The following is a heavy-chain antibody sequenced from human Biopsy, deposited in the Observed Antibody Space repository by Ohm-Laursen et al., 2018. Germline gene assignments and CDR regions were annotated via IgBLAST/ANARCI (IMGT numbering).Heavy chain of an antibody. CDR3: AKDRFPYTSGYSSVFEY. CDR2: IKQDVSER. Sequence: SLRLSCTASGFTFSNYCMSWVRQAPGKGLEWVANIKQDVSERFYVDSVKGRFTISRDNAKSSLYLQMNSLKAEDTAVYYCAKDRFPYTSGYSSVFEYWGQGTLVTVSS. J-gene: IGHJ4*02. CDR1: GFTFSNYC. V-gene: IGHV3-7*01. D-gene: IGHD3-22*01.